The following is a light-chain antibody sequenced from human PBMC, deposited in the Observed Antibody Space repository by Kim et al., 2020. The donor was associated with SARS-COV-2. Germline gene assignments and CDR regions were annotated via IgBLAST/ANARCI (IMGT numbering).Light chain of an antibody. CDR2: DTD. Sequence: QAVVTQKPSLTVSPGGTVTLTCGSTTGTVTSGHFPYWYQQKTGQAPRTLIHDTDVKYSSTPARFSGSLLGGKAAMTLSGAQPEDEADYYCLLSYDVIPLFGGGTQLTFL. V-gene: IGLV7-46*01. J-gene: IGLJ2*01. CDR3: LLSYDVIPL. CDR1: TGTVTSGHF.